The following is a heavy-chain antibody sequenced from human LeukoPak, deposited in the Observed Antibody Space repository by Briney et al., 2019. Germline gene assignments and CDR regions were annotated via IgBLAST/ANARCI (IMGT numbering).Heavy chain of an antibody. V-gene: IGHV3-11*01. CDR1: AFTFSDYY. Sequence: PGGSLRLSCVASAFTFSDYYMTWIRQPPGKGLEWVSYISSRGYSIYYADSVKGRFTISRDNSNNSLYLQMNSLRAEDTAVYYCARGKRSYDSWGQGTLVTVSS. CDR2: ISSRGYSI. CDR3: ARGKRSYDS. J-gene: IGHJ4*02.